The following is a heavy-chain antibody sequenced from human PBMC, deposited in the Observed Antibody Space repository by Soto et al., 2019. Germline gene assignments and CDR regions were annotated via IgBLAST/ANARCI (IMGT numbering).Heavy chain of an antibody. Sequence: TSETLSLTCAVSGGSLRGHYWSWIRQSPEKGLEWIGEINHSGFTNYNPTLKSRVTISRDASKNQFSLRLSSMTAADSAVYFCARAAVKLGATLFDSWDQGTLVTVSS. CDR1: GGSLRGHY. J-gene: IGHJ4*02. V-gene: IGHV4-34*01. CDR2: INHSGFT. CDR3: ARAAVKLGATLFDS. D-gene: IGHD1-26*01.